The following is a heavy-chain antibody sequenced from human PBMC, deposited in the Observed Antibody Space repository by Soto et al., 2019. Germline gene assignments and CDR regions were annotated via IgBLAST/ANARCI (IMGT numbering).Heavy chain of an antibody. Sequence: QVQLVESGGGVVQPGRSLRLSCAASGFTFSSYGMHWVRQAPGKGLEWVAVISYDGSNKYYADSVKGRFTISRDNSKNTLYLQMNSLRAEDTAVYYCAKDPQWPAWDYYYGMDVWGQGTTVTVSS. CDR1: GFTFSSYG. D-gene: IGHD6-19*01. CDR2: ISYDGSNK. J-gene: IGHJ6*02. CDR3: AKDPQWPAWDYYYGMDV. V-gene: IGHV3-30*18.